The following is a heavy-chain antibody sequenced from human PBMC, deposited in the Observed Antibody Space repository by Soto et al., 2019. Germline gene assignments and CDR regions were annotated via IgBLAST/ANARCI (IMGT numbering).Heavy chain of an antibody. J-gene: IGHJ3*02. V-gene: IGHV4-34*01. D-gene: IGHD6-6*01. CDR3: AITARPGAFDI. CDR1: GGSFSGYY. CDR2: INHSGST. Sequence: SETLSLTCAVYGGSFSGYYWSWIRQPPGKGLEWIGEINHSGSTNYNPSLKSRVTISVDTSKNQFSLKLSSVTAADTAVYYCAITARPGAFDIWGQGTMVTVSS.